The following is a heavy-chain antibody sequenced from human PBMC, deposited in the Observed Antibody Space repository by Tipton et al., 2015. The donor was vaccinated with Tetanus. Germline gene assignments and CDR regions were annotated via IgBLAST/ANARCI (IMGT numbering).Heavy chain of an antibody. CDR1: SGSISTYY. CDR3: ARIYDFWSGYYSDH. V-gene: IGHV4-59*08. D-gene: IGHD3-3*01. J-gene: IGHJ4*02. Sequence: TLSLTCTVSSGSISTYYWSWIRQPPGKGLEWIGYINYSGSTNYNPSLRSRVTISVDTSKKHFSLKLSSVTAADTAVYYCARIYDFWSGYYSDHWGQGTLVTVSS. CDR2: INYSGST.